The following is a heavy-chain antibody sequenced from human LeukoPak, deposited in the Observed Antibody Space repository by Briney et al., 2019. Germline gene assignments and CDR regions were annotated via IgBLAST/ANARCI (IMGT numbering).Heavy chain of an antibody. Sequence: ASVKVSCKASGGTFSSYAISWVRQAPGQGLEWMGGIIPIFGTANYAQKFQGRVTITADESTSTAYMELSSLRSEDTAVYYCARIEPYGDYVREEVVDYWGQGTLVTVSS. CDR3: ARIEPYGDYVREEVVDY. D-gene: IGHD4-17*01. J-gene: IGHJ4*02. V-gene: IGHV1-69*13. CDR1: GGTFSSYA. CDR2: IIPIFGTA.